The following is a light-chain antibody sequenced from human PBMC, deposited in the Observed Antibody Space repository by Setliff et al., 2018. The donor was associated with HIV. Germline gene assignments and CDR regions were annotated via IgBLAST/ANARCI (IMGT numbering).Light chain of an antibody. V-gene: IGKV1-12*01. CDR2: AAS. CDR1: QNMDRW. Sequence: DIQMTQSPSFVSAAVGDRVTITCRPSQNMDRWLAWYQQKAGKAPNLLVYAASKLRSGVPSRFSGSDSGTYFTLTISSLQPEDSATYYCQQPASFPITFGQGTRLEIK. CDR3: QQPASFPIT. J-gene: IGKJ5*01.